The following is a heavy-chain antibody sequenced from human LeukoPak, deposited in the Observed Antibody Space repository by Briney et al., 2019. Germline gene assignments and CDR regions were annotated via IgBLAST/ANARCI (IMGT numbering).Heavy chain of an antibody. CDR1: GFTFTTYT. V-gene: IGHV3-23*01. CDR3: AREYKIPATGTLGFDI. CDR2: ISGSATST. Sequence: GGSLRLSCAASGFTFTTYTISWVRQTPAKGLEWVSAISGSATSTYYADSVKGRFTISRDNSKNTLYLRMSSLRAEDTAIYYCAREYKIPATGTLGFDIWGPGTMVTVSS. J-gene: IGHJ3*02. D-gene: IGHD1-1*01.